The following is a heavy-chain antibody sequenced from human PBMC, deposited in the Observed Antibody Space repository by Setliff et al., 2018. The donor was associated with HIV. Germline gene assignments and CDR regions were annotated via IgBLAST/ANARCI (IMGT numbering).Heavy chain of an antibody. CDR3: ARIFGGNSAPFDY. Sequence: SETLSLTCTVSGPSMTDFYWSWIRQTPGKGLEWIGQIYYNGITNYNPSLKSRVSMSMDTSKTQFSLRLSSVTAADTAVYYCARIFGGNSAPFDYWGQGILVTVSS. CDR2: IYYNGIT. D-gene: IGHD2-21*02. CDR1: GPSMTDFY. J-gene: IGHJ4*02. V-gene: IGHV4-59*01.